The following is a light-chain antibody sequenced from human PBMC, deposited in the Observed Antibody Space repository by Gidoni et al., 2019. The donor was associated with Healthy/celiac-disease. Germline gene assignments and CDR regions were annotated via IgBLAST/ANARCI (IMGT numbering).Light chain of an antibody. Sequence: EIVLTQSPGTLSLSPGERATLSCRASQSVSSSYLAWYQQKPGQAPRLLIYGASSRATGIPDRFSGSGSGTDFTLTISRLEPEDFAVYYCQQYGSPITFXPXTKVDIK. CDR3: QQYGSPIT. J-gene: IGKJ3*01. V-gene: IGKV3-20*01. CDR1: QSVSSSY. CDR2: GAS.